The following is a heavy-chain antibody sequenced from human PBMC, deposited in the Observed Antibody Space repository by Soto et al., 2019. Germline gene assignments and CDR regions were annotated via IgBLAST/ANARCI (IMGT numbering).Heavy chain of an antibody. CDR2: FDPEDGET. CDR3: AAYNYRSVWFDP. Sequence: ASVKVSCKASGYTFTSLDINWMRQAPGQGLEWMGGFDPEDGETIYAQKFQGRVTMTEDTSTDTAYMELSSLRSEDTAVYYCAAYNYRSVWFDPWGQGTLVTVSS. V-gene: IGHV1-24*01. J-gene: IGHJ5*02. CDR1: GYTFTSLD. D-gene: IGHD3-22*01.